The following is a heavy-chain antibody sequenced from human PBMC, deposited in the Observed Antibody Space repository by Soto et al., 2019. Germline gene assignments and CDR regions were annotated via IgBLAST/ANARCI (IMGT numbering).Heavy chain of an antibody. J-gene: IGHJ4*02. V-gene: IGHV4-34*01. CDR1: GGSFSGYY. CDR3: ARGGRYSSGWYVPRTDY. Sequence: PSESLSLTCAVYGGSFSGYYWSWIRQPPGKGLEWIGEINHSGSTNYNPSLKSRVTISVDTSKNQFSLKLSSVTAADTAVYYCARGGRYSSGWYVPRTDYWGQGTLVNVSS. D-gene: IGHD6-19*01. CDR2: INHSGST.